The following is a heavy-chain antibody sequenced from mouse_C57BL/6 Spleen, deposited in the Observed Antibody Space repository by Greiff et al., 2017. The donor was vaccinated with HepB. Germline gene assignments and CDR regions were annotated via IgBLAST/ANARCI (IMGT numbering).Heavy chain of an antibody. Sequence: VKLQESGPGLVAPSQSLSITCTVSGFSFTSYGVHWVRQPPGKGLEWLVVIWSDGSTTYNSALKSRLSISKDNSKSQVFLKMNSLQTDDTAMYYCARHYYDQGAMDYWGQGTSVTVSS. CDR3: ARHYYDQGAMDY. J-gene: IGHJ4*01. D-gene: IGHD1-1*02. CDR1: GFSFTSYG. V-gene: IGHV2-6-1*01. CDR2: IWSDGST.